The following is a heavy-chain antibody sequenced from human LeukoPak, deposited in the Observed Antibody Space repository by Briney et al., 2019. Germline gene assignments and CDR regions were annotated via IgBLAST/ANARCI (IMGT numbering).Heavy chain of an antibody. CDR2: ISGSGGST. V-gene: IGHV3-23*01. J-gene: IGHJ4*02. CDR1: GFTFSSYA. D-gene: IGHD5-12*01. Sequence: GGSLRLSCAASGFTFSSYAMSWVRQAPGKGREWGSAISGSGGSTYYDDSVKGRFTISRDNSKNTLYLQMNTLRAEDTAVYYCALRWLRAYFDYWGQGTLVTVSS. CDR3: ALRWLRAYFDY.